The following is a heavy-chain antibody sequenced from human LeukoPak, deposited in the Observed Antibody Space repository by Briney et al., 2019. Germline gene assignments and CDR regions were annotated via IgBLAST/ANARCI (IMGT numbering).Heavy chain of an antibody. D-gene: IGHD3-10*01. CDR1: GYTFTSYD. CDR3: ARGQSSDGYGSGPDFDD. CDR2: MNPNSGNT. V-gene: IGHV1-8*01. J-gene: IGHJ4*02. Sequence: ASVKVSCKASGYTFTSYDINWVRQATGQGLEWMGWMNPNSGNTGYAQKFQGRVTMTRNTSISTTYMELSSLRSEDTAVYYCARGQSSDGYGSGPDFDDWGEGTLVSVCS.